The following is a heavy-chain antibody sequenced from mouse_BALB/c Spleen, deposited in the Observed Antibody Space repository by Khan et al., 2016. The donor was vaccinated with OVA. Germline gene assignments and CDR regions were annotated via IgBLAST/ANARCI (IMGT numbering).Heavy chain of an antibody. CDR2: INYGGNN. J-gene: IGHJ3*01. CDR3: ARGGRWFDY. Sequence: VQLQESGPGLVKPSQSLSLTCSVTGYSITSGYYWNWIRQFPGNTLEWMGFINYGGNNNYNPSLKNRISITRDTSKNQCFLRLNSVTAEDSATYYCARGGRWFDYWGQGTLVTVSA. V-gene: IGHV3-6*02. CDR1: GYSITSGYY.